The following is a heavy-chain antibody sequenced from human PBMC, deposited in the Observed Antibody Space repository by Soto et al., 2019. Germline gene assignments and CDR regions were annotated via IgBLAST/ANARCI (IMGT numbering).Heavy chain of an antibody. D-gene: IGHD3-10*01. J-gene: IGHJ4*02. Sequence: EVQLLESGGGLVQPGGSLRLSCAASGFTFSSYAMSWVRQAPGKGLEWVSAISGSGGSTYYADSVKGRFTISRDNSKNTLYLQMNSLRAEDTAVYYCAKDPEHYYGSGSSPTRDWGQGTLVTVS. CDR1: GFTFSSYA. CDR2: ISGSGGST. V-gene: IGHV3-23*01. CDR3: AKDPEHYYGSGSSPTRD.